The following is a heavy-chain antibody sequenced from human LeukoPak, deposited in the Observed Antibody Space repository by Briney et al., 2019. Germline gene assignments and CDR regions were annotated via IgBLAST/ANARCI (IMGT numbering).Heavy chain of an antibody. CDR2: ISGSGAST. Sequence: GGSLRLSCAASGFTFYSYAMSWVRQAPGKGLEWVSAISGSGASTYYADSVQGRFTITRDNSKNMVFLQMNSLTAEDTAVYFCARWKFGESESPYFYFYFGMDAWGQGTTVTVSS. CDR1: GFTFYSYA. CDR3: ARWKFGESESPYFYFYFGMDA. D-gene: IGHD3-10*01. V-gene: IGHV3-23*01. J-gene: IGHJ6*02.